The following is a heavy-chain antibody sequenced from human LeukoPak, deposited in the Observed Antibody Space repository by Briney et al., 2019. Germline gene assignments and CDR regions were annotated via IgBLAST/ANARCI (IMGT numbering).Heavy chain of an antibody. CDR1: GGSISSYY. J-gene: IGHJ4*02. Sequence: SETLSLTCTVSGGSISSYYWSWIRQPPGKGLEWIGYIYYSGSTNYNPSLKSRVTISVDTSKNQFSLKLSSVTAADTAVYYCARDGIDYGEGYFDYWGQGTLVTVSS. D-gene: IGHD4-17*01. V-gene: IGHV4-59*12. CDR3: ARDGIDYGEGYFDY. CDR2: IYYSGST.